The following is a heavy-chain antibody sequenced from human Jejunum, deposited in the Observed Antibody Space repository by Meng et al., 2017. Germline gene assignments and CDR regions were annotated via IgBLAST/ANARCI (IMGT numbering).Heavy chain of an antibody. Sequence: EEQVVGCGGGLVQPGGSLGLSCAASGFTFNNYWMHWVRQAPGKGLVWVSRINNDGSDTTYADSVKGRFTISRDNAQNMLYLQMNSLRVEDTAVYYCARDKPHNWFDPWGQGTLVTVSS. V-gene: IGHV3-74*01. CDR2: INNDGSDT. CDR3: ARDKPHNWFDP. CDR1: GFTFNNYW. J-gene: IGHJ5*02.